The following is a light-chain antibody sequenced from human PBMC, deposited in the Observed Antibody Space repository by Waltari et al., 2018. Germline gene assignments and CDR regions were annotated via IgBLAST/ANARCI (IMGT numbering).Light chain of an antibody. CDR1: NIASTI. Sequence: SYVLTPPPSVSVAPGKTARITRGGENIASTIVHWYQQKPGQAPVGVVYVDSARPSGISERFSGSNSGNTVTLTISRVEAGDEADYYCEVWDSSSLYVFGSGTKVTVL. CDR3: EVWDSSSLYV. CDR2: VDS. V-gene: IGLV3-21*03. J-gene: IGLJ1*01.